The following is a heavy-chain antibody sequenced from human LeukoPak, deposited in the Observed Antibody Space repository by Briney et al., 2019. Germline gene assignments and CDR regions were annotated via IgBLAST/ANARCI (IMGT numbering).Heavy chain of an antibody. V-gene: IGHV4-34*01. D-gene: IGHD3-22*01. CDR1: GGSFSGYY. J-gene: IGHJ5*02. CDR3: ARTYYYDSTHNWFDP. Sequence: SETLSLTCAVYGGSFSGYYWSWIRQPPGKGLEWIGEINHSGSTNYNPSLKSRVTISVDTSKNQFSLKLSSVTAADTAVYYCARTYYYDSTHNWFDPWGQGTLVTVSS. CDR2: INHSGST.